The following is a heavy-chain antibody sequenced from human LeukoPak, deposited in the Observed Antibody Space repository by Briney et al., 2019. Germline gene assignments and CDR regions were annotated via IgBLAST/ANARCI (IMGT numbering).Heavy chain of an antibody. J-gene: IGHJ5*02. CDR1: GASFSGYY. CDR3: ASQLSKTHNWFDP. V-gene: IGHV4-34*01. D-gene: IGHD2-2*01. CDR2: INHSGST. Sequence: PSETLSLTCAVYGASFSGYYWSWLRQPPGKGLEWIGEINHSGSTNYNPSLESRVTISVDTSKNQFSLKLSSVTAADTAVYYCASQLSKTHNWFDPWGQGTLVTVSS.